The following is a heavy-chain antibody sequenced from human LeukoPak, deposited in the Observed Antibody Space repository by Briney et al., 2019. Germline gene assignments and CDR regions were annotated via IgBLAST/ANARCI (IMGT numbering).Heavy chain of an antibody. J-gene: IGHJ3*02. CDR2: INSDGTST. CDR3: ARELRIRSASGAFDI. D-gene: IGHD4-17*01. V-gene: IGHV3-74*01. CDR1: GFTFSTYW. Sequence: GGSLRLSCAASGFTFSTYWMHWVRQAPGGLVWVSRINSDGTSTNYADSVKGRFTISRDNAKNTLYLQMNSLRAEDTAVYYCARELRIRSASGAFDIWGQGTMVTVSS.